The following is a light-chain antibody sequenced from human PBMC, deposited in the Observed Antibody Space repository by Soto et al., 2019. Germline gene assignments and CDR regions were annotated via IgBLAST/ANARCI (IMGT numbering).Light chain of an antibody. Sequence: EKVMTQSPATRSVSPGERATLSCRASQSVSSNLAWYQRKPGQAPRLLIYDASTRATGIPARFSGSGSGTEFTLNISSLQSEDLAVYYCQQYDDWPETFGQGTKVEIK. J-gene: IGKJ1*01. CDR2: DAS. V-gene: IGKV3-15*01. CDR3: QQYDDWPET. CDR1: QSVSSN.